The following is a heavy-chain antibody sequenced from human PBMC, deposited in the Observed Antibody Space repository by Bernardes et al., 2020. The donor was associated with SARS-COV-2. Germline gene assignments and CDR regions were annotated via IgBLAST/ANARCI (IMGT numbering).Heavy chain of an antibody. CDR2: IRTGGDT. CDR1: RFTRRTHD. V-gene: IGHV3-13*04. D-gene: IGHD3-10*01. J-gene: IGHJ4*02. CDR3: ARGQFYYGSGSPTSFDY. Sequence: GGSRRLSYASSRFTRRTHDMHWVLLAPGKGLEWVSGIRTGGDTYYSDSVKGRFTISRDIAKDSLYLQMNNLRAGDTGVYYCARGQFYYGSGSPTSFDYWGQGTVVNVSS.